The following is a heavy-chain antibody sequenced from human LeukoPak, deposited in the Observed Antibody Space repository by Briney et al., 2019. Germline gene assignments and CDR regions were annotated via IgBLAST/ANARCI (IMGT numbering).Heavy chain of an antibody. CDR2: IYYSGST. D-gene: IGHD3-22*01. CDR1: GGSISSYY. CDR3: ASQTRSYYDSSGYYSLDY. Sequence: SETLSLTCTVSGGSISSYYWSWIRQPPGKGLEWIGYIYYSGSTNYNPSLKSRVTISVDTSKNQFSLELSSVTAADTAVYYCASQTRSYYDSSGYYSLDYWGQGTLVTVSS. J-gene: IGHJ4*02. V-gene: IGHV4-59*08.